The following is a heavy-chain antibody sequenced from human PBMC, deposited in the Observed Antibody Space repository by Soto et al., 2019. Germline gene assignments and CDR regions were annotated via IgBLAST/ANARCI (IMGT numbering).Heavy chain of an antibody. D-gene: IGHD3-16*01. CDR1: GYIFVNYG. J-gene: IGHJ6*02. CDR3: VMVDNYVKPTPQDV. Sequence: QVQLVQSGDEVKKPGASVKVSCKASGYIFVNYGIAWVRQAPGQGLEWMGWISPYTGNTHSATKIQGRLTMTTDTSTSTANMDLGSLTSADTAVYYCVMVDNYVKPTPQDVWGQGATVTVSS. CDR2: ISPYTGNT. V-gene: IGHV1-18*01.